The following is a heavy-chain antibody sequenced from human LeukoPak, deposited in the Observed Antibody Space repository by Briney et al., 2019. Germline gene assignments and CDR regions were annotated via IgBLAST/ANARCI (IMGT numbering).Heavy chain of an antibody. J-gene: IGHJ5*02. D-gene: IGHD2-21*02. V-gene: IGHV3-66*01. CDR1: GFTVSSNY. Sequence: TGGSLRLSCAASGFTVSSNYVSWVRQAPGMGLEWVSVIFSDGSTYYADSVKGRFTISRDNSKNTQYLQMNNLRAEDTAVYYCARVMTAITNWFDPWGQGTLVTVSS. CDR2: IFSDGST. CDR3: ARVMTAITNWFDP.